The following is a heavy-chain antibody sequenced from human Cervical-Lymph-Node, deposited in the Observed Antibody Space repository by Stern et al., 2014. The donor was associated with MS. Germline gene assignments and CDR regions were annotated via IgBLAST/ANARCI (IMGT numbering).Heavy chain of an antibody. CDR1: GFTFSSYS. J-gene: IGHJ4*02. CDR3: ARSKQLVRDPFDY. CDR2: ISSSSSYI. V-gene: IGHV3-21*01. D-gene: IGHD6-13*01. Sequence: EMQLVESGGGLVKPGGSLRLSCAASGFTFSSYSMNWVRQAPGKGLEWVSSISSSSSYIYYADSVKGRFTISRDNAKNSLYLQMNSLRAEDTAVYYCARSKQLVRDPFDYWGQGTLVTVSS.